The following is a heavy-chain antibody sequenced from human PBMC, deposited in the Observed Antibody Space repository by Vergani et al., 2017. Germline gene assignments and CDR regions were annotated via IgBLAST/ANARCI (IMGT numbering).Heavy chain of an antibody. D-gene: IGHD3-10*01. CDR3: AKDDNLGFGY. J-gene: IGHJ4*02. Sequence: VQLVESGGGLVQPGGSLRLSCAASGFTFSSYEMNWVRQAPGKGLEWVAVISYDGSNKYYADSVKGRFTISRDNSKNTLYLQMNSLRAEDTAVYYCAKDDNLGFGYWGQGTLVTVSS. CDR1: GFTFSSYE. V-gene: IGHV3-30*18. CDR2: ISYDGSNK.